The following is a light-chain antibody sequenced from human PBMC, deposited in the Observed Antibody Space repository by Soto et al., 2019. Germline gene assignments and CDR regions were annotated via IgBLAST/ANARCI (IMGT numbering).Light chain of an antibody. J-gene: IGKJ3*01. Sequence: DIVMTQSPDSLAVSLGERATINCKSSQSVLYSSSNKNYLAWYQQKPGLPPKLLIYWASTRESGVPDRFSGSGFGTDFTLTISSLQAEDVAVYYCQQYYGTPFTFGPGTKVDSK. CDR2: WAS. CDR1: QSVLYSSSNKNY. V-gene: IGKV4-1*01. CDR3: QQYYGTPFT.